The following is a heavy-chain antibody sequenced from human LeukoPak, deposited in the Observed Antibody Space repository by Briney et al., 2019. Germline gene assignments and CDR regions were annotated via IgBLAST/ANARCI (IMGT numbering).Heavy chain of an antibody. V-gene: IGHV3-21*01. CDR1: GFTFSSYS. CDR3: AREGGGSYYFDY. CDR2: ISSSSSYI. D-gene: IGHD2-15*01. Sequence: GGSLRLSCAASGFTFSSYSMNWVRQAPGKGLEWVSSISSSSSYIYYADSVKGRFTISRGNAKNSLYLQMNSLRAEDTAVYYCAREGGGSYYFDYWGQGTLVTVSS. J-gene: IGHJ4*02.